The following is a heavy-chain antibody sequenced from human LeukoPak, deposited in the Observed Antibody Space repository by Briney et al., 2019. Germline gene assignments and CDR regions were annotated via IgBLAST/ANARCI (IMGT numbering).Heavy chain of an antibody. J-gene: IGHJ5*02. CDR2: ISATGKES. D-gene: IGHD6-19*01. CDR3: GKDGGQYSSGPEFDP. V-gene: IGHV3-23*01. Sequence: SGGSLRLACAVSGFSFTTHAMSWVRQTPGRGLEWVSTISATGKESYYADSVKGRFTISRDNSKNILYLQMNSLTADDTAIYYCGKDGGQYSSGPEFDPRGQGALVTVSS. CDR1: GFSFTTHA.